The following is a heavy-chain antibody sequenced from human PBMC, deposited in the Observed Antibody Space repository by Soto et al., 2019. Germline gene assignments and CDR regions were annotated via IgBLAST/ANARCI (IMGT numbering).Heavy chain of an antibody. J-gene: IGHJ6*02. CDR1: CGSISSGGYY. Sequence: VSCGSISSGGYYWSWIRQPPGKGLEWIGDVSDSGRTNYNPSLRSRVTISVDTSKNQFSLRLNSVTAADTAVYYCARDSTTWFPYYGIDVWGQGTTVTVSS. V-gene: IGHV4-61*08. D-gene: IGHD2-2*01. CDR3: ARDSTTWFPYYGIDV. CDR2: VSDSGRT.